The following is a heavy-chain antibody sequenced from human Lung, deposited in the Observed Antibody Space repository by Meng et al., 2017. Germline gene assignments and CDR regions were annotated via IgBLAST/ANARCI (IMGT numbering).Heavy chain of an antibody. CDR3: AKERRGQQLVGRGPFDY. J-gene: IGHJ4*02. CDR1: GFTFSSYA. D-gene: IGHD6-13*01. V-gene: IGHV3-23*01. CDR2: ISGSGGST. Sequence: GESLKISCAASGFTFSSYAMSWVRQAPGKGLEWVSAISGSGGSTYHADSVKGRFTISRDNSKNTLYLQMNSLRAEDTAVYYCAKERRGQQLVGRGPFDYWGQGTLVTVSS.